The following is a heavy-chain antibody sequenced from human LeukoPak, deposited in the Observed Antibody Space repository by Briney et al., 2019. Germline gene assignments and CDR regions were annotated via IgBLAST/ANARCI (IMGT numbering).Heavy chain of an antibody. Sequence: SETLSLTCTVSGGSITSSTYYWGWIRQPPGKGLEWIGSIYYTGSTYYNPSLKSRVTISIDTSKNQFSLNLTSVTAADTAVYFCARDKIIRAAHDAFDIWGQGTMVTVSS. V-gene: IGHV4-39*07. D-gene: IGHD3-10*01. J-gene: IGHJ3*02. CDR1: GGSITSSTYY. CDR3: ARDKIIRAAHDAFDI. CDR2: IYYTGST.